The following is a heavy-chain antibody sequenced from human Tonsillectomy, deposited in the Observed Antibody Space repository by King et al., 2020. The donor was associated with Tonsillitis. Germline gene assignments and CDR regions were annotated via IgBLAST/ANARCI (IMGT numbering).Heavy chain of an antibody. J-gene: IGHJ6*02. V-gene: IGHV4-34*01. CDR2: INHSGST. CDR1: GGSFSGYY. CDR3: ARARRVAAAEFFYYYGMDV. D-gene: IGHD6-13*01. Sequence: VQLQQWGAGLLKPSETLSLTCAVYGGSFSGYYWSWIRQPPGKGLEWIGEINHSGSTNYNPSLKSRVTISVDTSKNQFSLKLSSVTAADTAVYYCARARRVAAAEFFYYYGMDVWGQGTTVTVSS.